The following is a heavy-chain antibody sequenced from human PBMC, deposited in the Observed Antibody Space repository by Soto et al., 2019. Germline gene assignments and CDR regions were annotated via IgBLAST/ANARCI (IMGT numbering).Heavy chain of an antibody. CDR2: IYYSGST. Sequence: QLQLQESGPGLVKPSETLSLTCTVSGGSISSSSYYWGWIRQPPGKGLEWIGSIYYSGSTYYNPSLKSRVPISVDTSKTQFSLKLSSVTAADTAVYYCASRGGVRGVISFDYWGQGTLVTVSS. CDR3: ASRGGVRGVISFDY. J-gene: IGHJ4*02. CDR1: GGSISSSSYY. V-gene: IGHV4-39*01. D-gene: IGHD3-10*01.